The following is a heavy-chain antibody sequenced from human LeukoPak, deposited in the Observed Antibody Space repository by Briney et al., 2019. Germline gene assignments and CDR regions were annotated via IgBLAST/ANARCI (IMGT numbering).Heavy chain of an antibody. CDR2: ISSSSSYI. V-gene: IGHV3-21*01. J-gene: IGHJ4*02. CDR1: GFTF. CDR3: ARTFTYYYDSSGYPTFDY. D-gene: IGHD3-22*01. Sequence: PGGSLRLSCAASGFTFMNWVRQAPGKGLKWVSSISSSSSYIYYADSVKGRFTISRDNAKNSLYLQMNSLRAEDTAVYYCARTFTYYYDSSGYPTFDYWGQGTLVTVSS.